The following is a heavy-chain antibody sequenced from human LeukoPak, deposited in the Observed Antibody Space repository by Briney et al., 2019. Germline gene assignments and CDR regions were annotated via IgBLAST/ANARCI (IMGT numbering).Heavy chain of an antibody. CDR1: GYTFISYA. Sequence: ASVKVSCKPSGYTFISYAISWVRQAPGQGLEWMGGIIPIFGTANYAQKFQGRVTITADESTSTASMELSSLRSEDTAVYYCARVSLDYFDYWGQGTLVTVSS. V-gene: IGHV1-69*13. CDR2: IIPIFGTA. D-gene: IGHD3-16*02. CDR3: ARVSLDYFDY. J-gene: IGHJ4*02.